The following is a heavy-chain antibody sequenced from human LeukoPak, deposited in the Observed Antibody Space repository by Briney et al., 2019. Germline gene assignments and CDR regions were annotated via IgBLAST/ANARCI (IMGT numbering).Heavy chain of an antibody. CDR3: AKDTVVPGHNAFDI. CDR2: TQNDGSNK. D-gene: IGHD2-2*01. Sequence: GGSLRLSCAASGFTFSTYGMHWVRQAPGKGLDWVACTQNDGSNKYYADSVKGRFTISRDNSKNTLYLQMNSLRAEDTAVYYCAKDTVVPGHNAFDIWGQGTMVTVSS. CDR1: GFTFSTYG. V-gene: IGHV3-30*02. J-gene: IGHJ3*02.